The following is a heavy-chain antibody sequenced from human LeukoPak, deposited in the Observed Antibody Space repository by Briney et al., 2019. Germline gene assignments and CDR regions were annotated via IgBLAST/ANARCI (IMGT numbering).Heavy chain of an antibody. D-gene: IGHD3-10*01. CDR3: AKDTGSGSYYGAFDI. J-gene: IGHJ3*02. CDR1: GFNFSNYG. V-gene: IGHV3-23*01. CDR2: ISAGGGTT. Sequence: GGTLRLSCAVSGFNFSNYGMSWVRQAPGKGLEWVSMISAGGGTTNYAESVKGRFTISRDNSKNTLYLQMNGLRAEDTALYYCAKDTGSGSYYGAFDIWGQGTMVTVSS.